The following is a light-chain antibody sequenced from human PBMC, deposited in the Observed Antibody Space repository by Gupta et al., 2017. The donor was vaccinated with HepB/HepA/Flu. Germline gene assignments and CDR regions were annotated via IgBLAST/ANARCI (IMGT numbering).Light chain of an antibody. CDR3: NSRDSSGNHVV. V-gene: IGLV3-19*01. Sequence: SSELTNDLAVSVALGQTVRITCQGDSLRSYYASWYQQKAGQAPVLVIYGKQNRDSGIPDRFSGSSSGNTDSLTITGAQAEDEADYYCNSRDSSGNHVVFGGGTKLTVL. CDR2: GKQ. J-gene: IGLJ2*01. CDR1: SLRSYY.